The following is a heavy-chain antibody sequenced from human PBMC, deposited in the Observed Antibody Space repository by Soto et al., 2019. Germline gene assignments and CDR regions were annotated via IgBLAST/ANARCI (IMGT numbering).Heavy chain of an antibody. D-gene: IGHD2-15*01. CDR3: APYVYCSGGSCHYDAFDI. V-gene: IGHV3-23*01. Sequence: EVQLLESGGGLVQPGESLRLSCAVSGFIFGNYMMTWVRQAPGKGLEWVSTIRDSGDSTYYADSVKGRFTISRDNFKNTLYLQMDSLGAKDTAVYYCAPYVYCSGGSCHYDAFDIRGQGAMVTVSS. CDR2: IRDSGDST. J-gene: IGHJ3*02. CDR1: GFIFGNYM.